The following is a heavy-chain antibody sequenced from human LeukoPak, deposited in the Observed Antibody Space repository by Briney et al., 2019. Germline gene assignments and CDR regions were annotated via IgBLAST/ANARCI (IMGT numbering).Heavy chain of an antibody. CDR1: GGSLSPYY. CDR2: INQGGST. D-gene: IGHD3-22*01. Sequence: SETLSLTCSVSGGSLSPYYWSWIRQPPGGGLVWLGEINQGGSTNYNPSLKSRVIISVEKFKNQFSLEVTSVTAADTAIYYCATLGGLYYESHGYPDFDHWGQGTLVTVSS. CDR3: ATLGGLYYESHGYPDFDH. J-gene: IGHJ4*02. V-gene: IGHV4-34*01.